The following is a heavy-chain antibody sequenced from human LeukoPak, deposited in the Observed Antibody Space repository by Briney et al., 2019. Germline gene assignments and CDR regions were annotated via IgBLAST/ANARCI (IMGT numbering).Heavy chain of an antibody. CDR1: GGTFSSYA. D-gene: IGHD3-3*01. V-gene: IGHV1-69*13. J-gene: IGHJ6*03. CDR2: IIPIFGTA. CDR3: ARRGGYDFWSAYHPGYYYYMDV. Sequence: SVKVSCKASGGTFSSYAISWVRQAPGQGLEWMGGIIPIFGTANYAQKFQGRVTITADESTSTAYMELSSLRSEDTAVYYCARRGGYDFWSAYHPGYYYYMDVWGKGTTVTVSS.